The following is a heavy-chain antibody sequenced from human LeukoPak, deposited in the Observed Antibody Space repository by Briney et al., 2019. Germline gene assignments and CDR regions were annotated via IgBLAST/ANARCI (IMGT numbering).Heavy chain of an antibody. CDR2: IYYSGST. V-gene: IGHV4-59*08. D-gene: IGHD3-22*01. Sequence: KPSETLSLTCTVSGGSISSYYWSWIRQPPGKGLEWLGYIYYSGSTRYNPSLKSRVTISVETSKNQFSLKLSSVTAADTAVCYCARALLPYYYDSSGFGDAFDIWGQGTMVTVSS. CDR1: GGSISSYY. J-gene: IGHJ3*02. CDR3: ARALLPYYYDSSGFGDAFDI.